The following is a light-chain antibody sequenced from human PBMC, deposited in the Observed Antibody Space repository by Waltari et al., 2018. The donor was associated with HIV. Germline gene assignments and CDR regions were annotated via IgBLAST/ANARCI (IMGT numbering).Light chain of an antibody. Sequence: QSVLTQPPSASGTPGQRITISCSGSSSKIGNNYVHWYQHLPGTAPKLLIYRNNQRASGAPDRVSGSKSGTAASLAISGLGSEDEAVYYCVTWADRSSGPVVIGGGTKVTV. J-gene: IGLJ2*01. CDR1: SSKIGNNY. CDR2: RNN. V-gene: IGLV1-47*01. CDR3: VTWADRSSGPVV.